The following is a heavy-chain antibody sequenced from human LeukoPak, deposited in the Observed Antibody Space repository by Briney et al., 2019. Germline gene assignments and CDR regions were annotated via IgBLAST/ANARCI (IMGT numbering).Heavy chain of an antibody. CDR2: INPNSGGT. V-gene: IGHV1-2*02. Sequence: ASVKVSCKASGYTFTGYYMHWVRQAPGQGLEWMGWINPNSGGTNYVEKSQGRVTMTRDTSISTVYMELSRLRSDDTAVYYGARDHMTKIDYWGQGTLVTVSS. CDR3: ARDHMTKIDY. J-gene: IGHJ4*02. CDR1: GYTFTGYY.